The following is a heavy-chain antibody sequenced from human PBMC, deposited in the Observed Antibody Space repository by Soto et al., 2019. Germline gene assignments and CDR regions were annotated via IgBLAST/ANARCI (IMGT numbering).Heavy chain of an antibody. Sequence: EVQLVESGGGLIQPGGSLRLSCAASGFTVSSNYMSWVRQAPGKGLEWVSVIYSGGSTYYADSVQGRFTISRDNSKNTLYLQMNSLRAEDTAVYYCARGKAYSSSLGGMDVWGQGTTVTVSS. D-gene: IGHD6-6*01. CDR2: IYSGGST. CDR3: ARGKAYSSSLGGMDV. V-gene: IGHV3-53*01. CDR1: GFTVSSNY. J-gene: IGHJ6*02.